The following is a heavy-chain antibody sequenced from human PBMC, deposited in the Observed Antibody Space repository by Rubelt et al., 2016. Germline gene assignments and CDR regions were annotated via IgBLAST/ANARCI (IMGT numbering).Heavy chain of an antibody. V-gene: IGHV4-39*07. CDR3: AGGITIFGVASGYFDY. Sequence: QLQLQESGPGLVKPSETLSLTCTVSGGSISSSSYYWGWIRQPPGKGVEWIGSIYYSGSTYYNPSLKSRVTISVDTSKNQFSLKLSSVTAADTAVYYCAGGITIFGVASGYFDYWGQGTLVTVSS. D-gene: IGHD3-3*01. J-gene: IGHJ4*02. CDR2: IYYSGST. CDR1: GGSISSSSYY.